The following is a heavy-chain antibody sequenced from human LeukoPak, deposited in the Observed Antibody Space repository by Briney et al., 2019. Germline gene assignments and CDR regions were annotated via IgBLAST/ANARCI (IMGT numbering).Heavy chain of an antibody. J-gene: IGHJ3*01. D-gene: IGHD1-26*01. CDR3: AKDHAKWELGLAQAFDL. Sequence: GGSLRLSCAASGFTFSSYAMSWVRQAPGKGLEGVSAISGSGGSTYCADSVRGRFTISRDNYKHPRYLQMTSLRAQDTAVYYCAKDHAKWELGLAQAFDLWGQGPMVTVSS. V-gene: IGHV3-23*01. CDR2: ISGSGGST. CDR1: GFTFSSYA.